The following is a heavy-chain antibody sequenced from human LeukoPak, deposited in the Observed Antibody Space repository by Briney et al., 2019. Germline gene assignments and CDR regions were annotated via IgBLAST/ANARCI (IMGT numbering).Heavy chain of an antibody. CDR2: ISNSGGST. J-gene: IGHJ4*02. CDR3: AKDRNYYDSSGYYFPFFDY. CDR1: GFTFSSYV. Sequence: PGGSLRLSCAASGFTFSSYVMSWVRQAPGKGLEWVSSISNSGGSTYYADSVKGRFTISRDNSKNTLYLQMNSLRAEDTAVYYCAKDRNYYDSSGYYFPFFDYWGQGTLVTVSS. V-gene: IGHV3-23*01. D-gene: IGHD3-22*01.